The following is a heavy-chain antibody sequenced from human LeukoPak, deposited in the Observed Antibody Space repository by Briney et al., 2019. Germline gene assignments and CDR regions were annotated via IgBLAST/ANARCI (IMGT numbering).Heavy chain of an antibody. CDR2: NSGST. CDR1: GGSISSSSYY. V-gene: IGHV4-39*07. CDR3: ARLDVPDAFDI. Sequence: SETLSLTCTVSGGSISSSSYYWGWIRQPPGKGLEWVGSNSGSTYYNPSLKSRVTISVDTSKNQFSLKLSSVTAADTAVYYCARLDVPDAFDIWGQGTMVTVSS. J-gene: IGHJ3*02. D-gene: IGHD6-6*01.